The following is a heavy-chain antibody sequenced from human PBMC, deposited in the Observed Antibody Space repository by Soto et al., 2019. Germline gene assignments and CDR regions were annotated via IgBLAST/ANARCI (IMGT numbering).Heavy chain of an antibody. D-gene: IGHD6-13*01. CDR1: GGSFSGYY. Sequence: PSETLSLTCAVYGGSFSGYYWSWIRQPPGKGLEWIGEINHSGNTNYNPSLKSRVTISVDKSKNQFSLQLTSVTAADTAVYYCATSYGNAWYTYWGQGTQVTVSS. CDR2: INHSGNT. J-gene: IGHJ4*02. CDR3: ATSYGNAWYTY. V-gene: IGHV4-34*01.